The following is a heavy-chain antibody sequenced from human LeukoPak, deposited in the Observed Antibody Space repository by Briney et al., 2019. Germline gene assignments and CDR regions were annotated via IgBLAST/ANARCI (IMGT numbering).Heavy chain of an antibody. CDR3: ARVGDSGSYYSHDH. V-gene: IGHV4-59*01. D-gene: IGHD3-10*01. CDR1: NGSINSYY. CDR2: ISFSGST. J-gene: IGHJ4*02. Sequence: SETLSLTCAVSNGSINSYYWSWLRQPPGKGLEWIGYISFSGSTNYNPSLKSRVTISVDMSKNQLSLKLSSVTAADTAIYYCARVGDSGSYYSHDHWGQGTLVTVSS.